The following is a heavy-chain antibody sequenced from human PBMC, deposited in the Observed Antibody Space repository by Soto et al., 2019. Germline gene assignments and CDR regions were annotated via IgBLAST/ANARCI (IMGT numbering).Heavy chain of an antibody. V-gene: IGHV3-64*01. J-gene: IGHJ6*03. CDR2: ISSNGGST. Sequence: GGSLRLSCAASGFTFSSYAMHWVRQAPGKGLEYVSAISSNGGSTYYANSVKGRFTISRDNSKNTLYLQMGSLRAEDMAVYYCARAFLHGDYYYYYMDVWGKGTTVIVSS. CDR1: GFTFSSYA. D-gene: IGHD4-17*01. CDR3: ARAFLHGDYYYYYMDV.